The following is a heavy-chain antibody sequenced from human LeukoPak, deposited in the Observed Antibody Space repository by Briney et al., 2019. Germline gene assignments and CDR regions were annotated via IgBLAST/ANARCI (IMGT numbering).Heavy chain of an antibody. J-gene: IGHJ3*02. CDR2: ISWNSGSI. CDR1: GFTFDDYA. Sequence: GRSLRLSCAASGFTFDDYAMHWVRQAPGKGLEWVSGISWNSGSIGYADSVNGRFTISRDNAKNSLYLQMNSLRAEDTALYYCAKDMAHSSSWFAFDIWGQGTMVTVTS. CDR3: AKDMAHSSSWFAFDI. D-gene: IGHD6-13*01. V-gene: IGHV3-9*01.